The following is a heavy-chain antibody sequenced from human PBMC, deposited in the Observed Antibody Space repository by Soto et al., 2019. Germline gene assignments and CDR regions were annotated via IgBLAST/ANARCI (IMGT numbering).Heavy chain of an antibody. CDR1: GYTFTGYY. J-gene: IGHJ4*02. V-gene: IGHV1-2*04. CDR2: INPNSGGT. CDR3: AREAAAASFDY. Sequence: ASVKVSCKASGYTFTGYYSHWVRQAPGQGLEWMGWINPNSGGTNYAQKFQGWVTMTRDTSISTAYMELSRLRSDDTAVYYCAREAAAASFDYWGQGTLVTVSS. D-gene: IGHD6-13*01.